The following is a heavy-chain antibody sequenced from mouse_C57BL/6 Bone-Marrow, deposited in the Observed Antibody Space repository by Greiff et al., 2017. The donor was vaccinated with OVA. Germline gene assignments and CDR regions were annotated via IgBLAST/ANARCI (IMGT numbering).Heavy chain of an antibody. V-gene: IGHV5-15*01. CDR3: ARQGDVWYFDV. CDR2: ISNLAYSI. D-gene: IGHD3-3*01. J-gene: IGHJ1*03. Sequence: EVKLMESGGGLVQPGGSLKLSCAASGFTFSDYGMAWVRQAPRKGPEWVAFISNLAYSIYYADTVTGRFTISRENAKNTLYLEMSSLRSEDTAMYYCARQGDVWYFDVWGTGTTVTVSS. CDR1: GFTFSDYG.